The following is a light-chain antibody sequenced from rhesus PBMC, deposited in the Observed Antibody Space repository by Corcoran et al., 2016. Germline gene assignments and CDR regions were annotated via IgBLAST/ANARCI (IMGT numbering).Light chain of an antibody. CDR3: QQYSSRPLT. V-gene: IGKV1-22*01. CDR1: QGISSW. J-gene: IGKJ4*01. CDR2: KAS. Sequence: DIQMTQSPSSLSASVGATVTITCLASQGISSWLAWYQQKPGKAPKLRIYKASSLQSGVPSRLSGSGSGTDLTPTISSLQSEDFATYYCQQYSSRPLTFGGGTKVEIK.